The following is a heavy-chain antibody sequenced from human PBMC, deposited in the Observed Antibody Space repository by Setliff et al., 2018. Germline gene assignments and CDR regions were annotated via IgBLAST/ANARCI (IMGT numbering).Heavy chain of an antibody. CDR3: ARDRGGTNPWFDS. CDR1: GFSVSNDF. J-gene: IGHJ5*01. D-gene: IGHD3-10*01. Sequence: EGSLRLSCVVSGFSVSNDFMGWVRQAPGKGLEWVSVIYNRGHTYYADSVEGRFTISRDSSKNTLYLQMHSLTAEDTAMYYCARDRGGTNPWFDSWGQGTLVTVSS. V-gene: IGHV3-53*01. CDR2: IYNRGHT.